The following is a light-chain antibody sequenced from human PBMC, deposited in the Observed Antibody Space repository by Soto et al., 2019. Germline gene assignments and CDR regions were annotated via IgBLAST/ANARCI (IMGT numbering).Light chain of an antibody. CDR2: DAS. CDR3: QQYNNWRT. CDR1: QSVSSY. V-gene: IGKV3D-15*01. J-gene: IGKJ1*01. Sequence: LVWTKSPGTRSLSPWERANISCRASQSVSSYLAWYKQQPGQAPSVLIYDASNRATGIPARFSGTGSETEFTHTISSLQSEDFAVYYCQQYNNWRTFGQGTPLEIK.